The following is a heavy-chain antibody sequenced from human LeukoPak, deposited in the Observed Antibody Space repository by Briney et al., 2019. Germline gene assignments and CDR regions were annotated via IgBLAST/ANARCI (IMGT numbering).Heavy chain of an antibody. CDR2: IGKSDDGT. V-gene: IGHV3-23*01. D-gene: IGHD1-1*01. CDR1: GLTFSNYA. J-gene: IGHJ6*02. Sequence: GASLRLSCAASGLTFSNYAMSWVRQAPGKGLEWVSGIGKSDDGTHYADSVKGRFTISRDNSKNTLYLQMNSLRAEDTAVYYCAKARSEVQAYFHGMDVWGQGTTVIVSS. CDR3: AKARSEVQAYFHGMDV.